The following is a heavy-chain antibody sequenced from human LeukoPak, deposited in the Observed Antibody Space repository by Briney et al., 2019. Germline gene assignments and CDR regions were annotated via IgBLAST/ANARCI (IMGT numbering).Heavy chain of an antibody. CDR1: GGSITSHY. CDR2: IYYSGST. Sequence: SETLSHTCTVSGGSITSHYWSWIRQPPGKGLEWIGYIYYSGSTNYNPSLKSRVTISVDTSKNQFSLKLSSVTAADTAVYYCARDLVTWGQGTLVTVSS. J-gene: IGHJ5*02. CDR3: ARDLVT. D-gene: IGHD3-16*02. V-gene: IGHV4-59*11.